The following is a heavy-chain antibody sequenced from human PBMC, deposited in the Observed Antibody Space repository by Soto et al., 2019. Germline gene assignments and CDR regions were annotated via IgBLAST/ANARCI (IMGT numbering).Heavy chain of an antibody. CDR3: ARFPDYGAHVGP. CDR1: GGSLSTYY. J-gene: IGHJ5*02. CDR2: VYYNGST. V-gene: IGHV4-59*08. D-gene: IGHD4-17*01. Sequence: QVQLQESGPGLVKPSETLSLTCTLSGGSLSTYYWSWIRQPPGKGLEWIGYVYYNGSTNYKHNPSLGSRVTIAVDTSKSQFSLKLTSVTAADTAIYYCARFPDYGAHVGPWGQGTLVTVSS.